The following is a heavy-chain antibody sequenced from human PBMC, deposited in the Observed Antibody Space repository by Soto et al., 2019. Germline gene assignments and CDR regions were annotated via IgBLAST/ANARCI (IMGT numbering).Heavy chain of an antibody. D-gene: IGHD2-8*01. J-gene: IGHJ4*02. V-gene: IGHV3-23*01. CDR2: ISDVGGYT. CDR1: GFTLKNSA. CDR3: AKERRGVVSRAVAS. Sequence: EVQLLESGGGFIQPGESLRLSCAASGFTLKNSAMHWVRQAPGKGLEWVSGISDVGGYTTYTYQVKGRFTVSRDTSKKSLSLLMTGMRVGDTAIYYCAKERRGVVSRAVASLGQGTLVTVSS.